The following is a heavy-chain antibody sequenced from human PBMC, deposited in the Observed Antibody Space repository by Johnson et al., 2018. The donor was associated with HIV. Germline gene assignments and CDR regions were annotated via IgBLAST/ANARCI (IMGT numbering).Heavy chain of an antibody. Sequence: QVQLVESGGGVVQPGGSLRLSCVASGFTFSSYGMHWVRQAPGKGLEWVAVISYHGTNKYYADSVKCRFTISRDNSKNTLYLQMTNLRAEDTAVYYCARVPSSGYYLADFDIWGQGTMVTVSS. CDR3: ARVPSSGYYLADFDI. V-gene: IGHV3-30*19. CDR2: ISYHGTNK. CDR1: GFTFSSYG. J-gene: IGHJ3*02. D-gene: IGHD3-22*01.